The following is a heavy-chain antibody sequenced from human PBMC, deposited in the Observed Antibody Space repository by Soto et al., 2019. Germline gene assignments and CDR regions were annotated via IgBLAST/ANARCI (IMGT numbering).Heavy chain of an antibody. V-gene: IGHV3-30*18. D-gene: IGHD4-17*01. Sequence: QVQLVESGGGVVQPGRSLRLSCAASGFTFSSYGMHWVRQAPGKGLEWVAVISYDGSNKYYADSVKGRFTISRDNSKNTLYLQMNSLRAEDTAVYYCAKEGLYGGTGGFDYWGQGTLVTVSS. CDR3: AKEGLYGGTGGFDY. J-gene: IGHJ4*02. CDR1: GFTFSSYG. CDR2: ISYDGSNK.